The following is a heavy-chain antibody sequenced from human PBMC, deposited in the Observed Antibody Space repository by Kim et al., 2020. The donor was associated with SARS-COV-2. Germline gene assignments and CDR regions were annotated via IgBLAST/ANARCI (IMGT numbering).Heavy chain of an antibody. J-gene: IGHJ2*01. CDR2: INYRGNT. V-gene: IGHV4-59*08. Sequence: SETLSLTCTVSGDSISSFYWSWIRQPPGKGLEWIGYINYRGNTNYNPSLKSRVTISVDTSKNQFSLKLSSVTAADTAVYYCARQNWYFDLWGRGTLVTVSS. CDR1: GDSISSFY. CDR3: ARQNWYFDL.